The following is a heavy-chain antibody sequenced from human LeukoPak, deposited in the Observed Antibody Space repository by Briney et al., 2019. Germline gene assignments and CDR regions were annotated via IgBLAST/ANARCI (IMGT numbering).Heavy chain of an antibody. V-gene: IGHV3-23*01. J-gene: IGHJ4*02. D-gene: IGHD2-2*01. CDR1: GFTFSSYA. Sequence: GGSLRLSCAASGFTFSSYAMSWVRQAPGKGLEWVSAISGSGGSTYYADSVKGRFTISRDNSKNTLYLQMNSLRAKDTAVYYCARRQGCSSTSCPPDYWGQGTLVTVSP. CDR2: ISGSGGST. CDR3: ARRQGCSSTSCPPDY.